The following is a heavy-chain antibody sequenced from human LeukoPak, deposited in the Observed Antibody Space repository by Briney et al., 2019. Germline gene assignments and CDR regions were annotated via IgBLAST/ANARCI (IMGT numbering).Heavy chain of an antibody. D-gene: IGHD2-21*02. CDR2: IIPILDIP. Sequence: SVKVSCKASGGTFSNYAVTWVRRVPGQGLEWMGRIIPILDIPTYAQNFQGRVTITADKSTSTAYMELSSLRSEDTAVYYCARVVTTRGAFDIWGQGTMVTVSS. J-gene: IGHJ3*02. CDR1: GGTFSNYA. V-gene: IGHV1-69*10. CDR3: ARVVTTRGAFDI.